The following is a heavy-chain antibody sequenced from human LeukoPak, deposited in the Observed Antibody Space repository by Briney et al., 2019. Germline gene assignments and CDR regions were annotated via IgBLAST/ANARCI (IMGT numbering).Heavy chain of an antibody. CDR2: ISDSGGST. Sequence: GSLRLSCAASGFTFSSYAMSWGRQASGKGLELVSSISDSGGSTNYAESVKGRFTISRDNYKNTLYLQMNTLRAEDTAEYYCARSGSYYHFDYWGQGTLVTVSS. CDR3: ARSGSYYHFDY. D-gene: IGHD1-26*01. V-gene: IGHV3-23*01. CDR1: GFTFSSYA. J-gene: IGHJ4*02.